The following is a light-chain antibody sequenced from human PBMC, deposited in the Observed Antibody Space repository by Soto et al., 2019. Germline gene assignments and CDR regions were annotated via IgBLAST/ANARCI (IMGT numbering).Light chain of an antibody. Sequence: DIVMTQSPLSLPVTPGEPASISCRSSQSLLHSNGYNYLDWYLQKPGQSPQLLIYLGSNRASGVPDRCSGSGSGTDFTLKISRVAAEDVGVYYCMQALQSPLTFGGGTKVEIK. V-gene: IGKV2-28*01. CDR2: LGS. CDR1: QSLLHSNGYNY. CDR3: MQALQSPLT. J-gene: IGKJ4*01.